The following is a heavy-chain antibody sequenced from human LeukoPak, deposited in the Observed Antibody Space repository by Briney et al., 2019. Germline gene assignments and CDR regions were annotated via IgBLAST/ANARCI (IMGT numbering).Heavy chain of an antibody. CDR2: INSSGGST. V-gene: IGHV1-46*01. D-gene: IGHD2-15*01. CDR3: ARARLVVAATQAYFDY. CDR1: GYSFTNYY. J-gene: IGHJ4*02. Sequence: ASVKVSCKASGYSFTNYYMHWVRQAPGQGLEWMGIINSSGGSTTYAQEFQGRVTITRDTSASTAYMELSSLRSEDMAVYYCARARLVVAATQAYFDYWGQGTLVTVSS.